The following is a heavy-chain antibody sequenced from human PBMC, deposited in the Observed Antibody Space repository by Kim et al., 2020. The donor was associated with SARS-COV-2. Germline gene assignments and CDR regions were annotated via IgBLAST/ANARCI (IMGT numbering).Heavy chain of an antibody. V-gene: IGHV3-7*01. J-gene: IGHJ4*02. CDR3: ARDSVFLGYIYLAVAGYYFDY. Sequence: GGSLRLSCAASGFTFSSYWMSWVRQAPGKGLEWVANIKQDGSEKYYVDSVKGRFTISRDNAKNSLYLQMNSLRAEDTAVYYCARDSVFLGYIYLAVAGYYFDYWGQGTLVTVSS. D-gene: IGHD6-19*01. CDR1: GFTFSSYW. CDR2: IKQDGSEK.